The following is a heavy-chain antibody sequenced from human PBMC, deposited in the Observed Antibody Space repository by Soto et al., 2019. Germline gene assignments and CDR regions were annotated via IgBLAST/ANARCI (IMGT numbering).Heavy chain of an antibody. CDR3: ARHGGRYCSGGTCYIYWHFDL. CDR2: IYYSGST. D-gene: IGHD2-15*01. V-gene: IGHV4-31*03. J-gene: IGHJ2*01. CDR1: GGSISSGGYY. Sequence: KPSETLSLTCTVSGGSISSGGYYWSWIRQHPGKGLEWIGYIYYSGSTYYNPSLKSRVTISVDTSKNQFSLKLSSVTTADTAVYYCARHGGRYCSGGTCYIYWHFDLWGRGTLVTV.